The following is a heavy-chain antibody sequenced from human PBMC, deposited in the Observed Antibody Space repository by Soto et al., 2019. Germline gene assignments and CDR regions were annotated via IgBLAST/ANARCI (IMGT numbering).Heavy chain of an antibody. Sequence: GGSLRLSCAAYGFTFSSYWMHWVRQAPGKGLVWVSRINSDGSITSYADSVKGRFNISRDNAKNTLYLQMNSLRAEDTAVYYCARDPSGFESGYSYVEYWGQGTLVIVSS. D-gene: IGHD5-18*01. CDR3: ARDPSGFESGYSYVEY. J-gene: IGHJ4*02. V-gene: IGHV3-74*01. CDR1: GFTFSSYW. CDR2: INSDGSIT.